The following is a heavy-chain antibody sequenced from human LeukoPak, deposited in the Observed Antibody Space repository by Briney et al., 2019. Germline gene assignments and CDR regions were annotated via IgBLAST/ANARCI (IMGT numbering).Heavy chain of an antibody. CDR2: IRYDGSNK. Sequence: GGSLRLSCAASGFPFSSYGMHWVRQAPGKGLEWVAFIRYDGSNKYYADSVKGRFTISRDNSKNTLYLQMNSLRAEDTAVYYCAKAYCSSTRCSSDLYSQHWGQGTLVTVSS. CDR1: GFPFSSYG. D-gene: IGHD2-2*01. J-gene: IGHJ1*01. V-gene: IGHV3-30*02. CDR3: AKAYCSSTRCSSDLYSQH.